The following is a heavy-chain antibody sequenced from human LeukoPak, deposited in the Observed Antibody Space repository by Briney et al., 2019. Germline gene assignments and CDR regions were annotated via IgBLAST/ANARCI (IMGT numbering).Heavy chain of an antibody. Sequence: PGGSLRLSCVASGFTFSSHAMSWVRQAPGKGLEWVSVISASAGSTYYADSVKGRFTISRDNSKNTVSLQMSSLRAEDTAVYFCAKDDASVGDHENYWGQGTLVTVSS. D-gene: IGHD2-21*02. J-gene: IGHJ4*02. CDR1: GFTFSSHA. V-gene: IGHV3-23*01. CDR2: ISASAGST. CDR3: AKDDASVGDHENY.